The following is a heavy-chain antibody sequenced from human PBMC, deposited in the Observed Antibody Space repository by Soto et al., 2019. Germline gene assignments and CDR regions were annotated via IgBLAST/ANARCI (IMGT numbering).Heavy chain of an antibody. CDR2: INAGNGNT. Sequence: ASVKVSCKASGYTFTSYAMHWVRQAPGQRLEWMRWINAGNGNTKYSQKFQGRVTITRDTSASTAYMELSSLRSEDTAVYYCARDLGGSYFDYWGQGTLVTVSS. J-gene: IGHJ4*02. D-gene: IGHD1-26*01. CDR1: GYTFTSYA. V-gene: IGHV1-3*01. CDR3: ARDLGGSYFDY.